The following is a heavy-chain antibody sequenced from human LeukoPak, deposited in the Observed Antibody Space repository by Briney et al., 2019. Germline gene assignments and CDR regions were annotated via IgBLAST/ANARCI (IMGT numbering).Heavy chain of an antibody. Sequence: GASVKVSCKASGGTFSSYAISWVRQAPGQGLEWMRRIIPIFGTANYAQKFQGRVTITADESTSTAYMELSSLRSEDTAVYYCARGYYDSSGYSLNYYYYMDVWGKGTTVTISS. CDR2: IIPIFGTA. CDR1: GGTFSSYA. V-gene: IGHV1-69*13. D-gene: IGHD3-22*01. CDR3: ARGYYDSSGYSLNYYYYMDV. J-gene: IGHJ6*03.